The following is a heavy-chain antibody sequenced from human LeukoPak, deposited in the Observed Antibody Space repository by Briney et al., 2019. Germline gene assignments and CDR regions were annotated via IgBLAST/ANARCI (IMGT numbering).Heavy chain of an antibody. V-gene: IGHV1-2*02. CDR1: GYTFTGYY. CDR2: INPNSGGT. CDR3: ARIPERVSNSDY. D-gene: IGHD2-2*02. J-gene: IGHJ4*02. Sequence: ASVKVSCKASGYTFTGYYMHWVRQAPGQGLEWMGWINPNSGGTNYAQKFQGRVTLTRDTSISTAYMELSRLRSDDTAVYYCARIPERVSNSDYWGQGTLVTVSS.